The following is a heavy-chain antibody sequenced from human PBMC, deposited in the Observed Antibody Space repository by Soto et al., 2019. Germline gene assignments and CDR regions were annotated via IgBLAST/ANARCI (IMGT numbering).Heavy chain of an antibody. Sequence: SETLSLTCAVSGGSISSGGYSWSWIRQPPGKGLEWIGYIYHSGSTYYNPSLKGRVTISVDRSKNQFSLKLSSVTAADTAVYYCARLTGDYEQLFDYWGQGTLVTVSS. D-gene: IGHD7-27*01. CDR2: IYHSGST. CDR1: GGSISSGGYS. J-gene: IGHJ4*02. CDR3: ARLTGDYEQLFDY. V-gene: IGHV4-30-2*01.